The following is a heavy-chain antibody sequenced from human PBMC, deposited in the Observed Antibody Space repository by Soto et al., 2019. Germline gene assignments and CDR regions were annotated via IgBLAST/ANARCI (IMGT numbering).Heavy chain of an antibody. CDR3: ARDLITMIRGKSHAFDI. Sequence: QVQLQESGPGLVKPLQTLSLTCTVSGGSINSGGNYWSWIRQHPEKGLEWLGYIYYTGSTYYNPSLKSRVTISVDTSKNQFSLRLSSVTAADTAVYYCARDLITMIRGKSHAFDIWGQGTMVTVSS. CDR1: GGSINSGGNY. CDR2: IYYTGST. D-gene: IGHD3-10*01. J-gene: IGHJ3*02. V-gene: IGHV4-31*03.